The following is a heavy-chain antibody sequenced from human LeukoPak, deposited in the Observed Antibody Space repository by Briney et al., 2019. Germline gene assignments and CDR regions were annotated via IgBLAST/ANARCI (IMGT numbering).Heavy chain of an antibody. CDR2: IYYSGST. D-gene: IGHD1-26*01. J-gene: IGHJ4*02. CDR1: GGSTSSYY. V-gene: IGHV4-59*01. CDR3: ARGIVGATYDY. Sequence: SETLSLTCTVSGGSTSSYYWSWIRQPPGKGLEWIGYIYYSGSTNYNPSLKSRVTISVDTSKNQFSLKLSSVTAADTAVYYCARGIVGATYDYWGQGALVTVSS.